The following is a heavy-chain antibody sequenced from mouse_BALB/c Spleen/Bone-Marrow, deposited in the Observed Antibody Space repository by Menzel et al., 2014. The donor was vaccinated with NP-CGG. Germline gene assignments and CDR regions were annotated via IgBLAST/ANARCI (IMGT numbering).Heavy chain of an antibody. CDR2: VNPNIGGT. Sequence: EVQLQQSGPELVKPGASVKISCKTSGYTFTDYTLHWVKQSHGKGLEWIGGVNPNIGGTSYNQKFKGKASLTVNKSSTTAYMELRSPTSEDSAVYYCARGRWYYWGQGTTLTVSS. D-gene: IGHD2-3*01. V-gene: IGHV1-22*01. J-gene: IGHJ2*01. CDR1: GYTFTDYT. CDR3: ARGRWYY.